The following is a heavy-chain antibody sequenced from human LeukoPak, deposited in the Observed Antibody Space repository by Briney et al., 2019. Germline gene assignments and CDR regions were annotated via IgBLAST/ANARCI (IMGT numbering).Heavy chain of an antibody. CDR2: IYWDDDK. CDR3: AHRHLAVAGTGVFDY. J-gene: IGHJ4*02. V-gene: IGHV2-5*02. CDR1: GFSLSTSGVG. Sequence: SGPTLVKPTQTLTLTCTFSGFSLSTSGVGVGWIRQPPGKALEWLALIYWDDDKRYSPSLKSRLTTTKDTSKNQVVLTMANMDPVDTATYYCAHRHLAVAGTGVFDYWGQGTLVTVSS. D-gene: IGHD6-19*01.